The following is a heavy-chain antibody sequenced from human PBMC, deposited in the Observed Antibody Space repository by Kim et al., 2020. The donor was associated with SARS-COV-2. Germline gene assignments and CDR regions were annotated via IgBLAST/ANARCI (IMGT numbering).Heavy chain of an antibody. CDR2: IYYSGSN. D-gene: IGHD4-17*01. Sequence: SETLSLTCTVSGGSISSRGYYWGWIRQPPGKGREWIGYIYYSGSNYNNPSLKSRVTITVDTYKNQFSLKLSTMTAAATAVYYGARHHYGDDDDDYSCPGT. V-gene: IGHV4-30-4*01. J-gene: IGHJ4*02. CDR3: ARHHYGDDDDDY. CDR1: GGSISSRGYY.